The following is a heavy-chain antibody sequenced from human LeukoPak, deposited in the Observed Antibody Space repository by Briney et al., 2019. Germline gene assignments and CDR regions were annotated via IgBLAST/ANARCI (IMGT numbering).Heavy chain of an antibody. Sequence: GGSLRLSCAASGFTFSNYWMSWVRQAPGKGLEWVANINQDGSEKYYVDSVRGRFTISRDNAKNSLYLQMNSLRAEDTAVYYCARESDSSGFGAFDIWGQGTMVTVSS. CDR1: GFTFSNYW. J-gene: IGHJ3*02. V-gene: IGHV3-7*04. CDR2: INQDGSEK. CDR3: ARESDSSGFGAFDI. D-gene: IGHD3-22*01.